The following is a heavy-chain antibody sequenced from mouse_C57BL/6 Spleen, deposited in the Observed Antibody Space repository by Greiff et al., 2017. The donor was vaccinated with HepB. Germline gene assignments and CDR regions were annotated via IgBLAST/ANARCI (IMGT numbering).Heavy chain of an antibody. Sequence: QVQLQQSGAELARPGASVKMSCKASGYTFTSYTMHWVKQRPGQGLEWIGYINPSSGYTKYNQKFKDKATLTADKSSSTAYMQLSSLTSEDSVVYYCARGENWYFDVWGTGTTVTVSS. J-gene: IGHJ1*03. CDR3: ARGENWYFDV. V-gene: IGHV1-4*01. CDR2: INPSSGYT. CDR1: GYTFTSYT.